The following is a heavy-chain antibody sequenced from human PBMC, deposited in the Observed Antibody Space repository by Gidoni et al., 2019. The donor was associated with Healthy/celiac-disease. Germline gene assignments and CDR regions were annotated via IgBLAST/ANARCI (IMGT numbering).Heavy chain of an antibody. J-gene: IGHJ3*02. D-gene: IGHD3-10*01. V-gene: IGHV4-59*01. CDR2: IYYSGST. CDR1: GGSISSYY. CDR3: ARGLVRGVIITGDAFDI. Sequence: QVQLQESGPGLVKPSETLSLTCTVSGGSISSYYWSWIRQPPGKGLEWIGYIYYSGSTNYNPSLKSRVTISVDTSKNQFSLKLSSVTAADTAVYYCARGLVRGVIITGDAFDIWGQGTMVTVSS.